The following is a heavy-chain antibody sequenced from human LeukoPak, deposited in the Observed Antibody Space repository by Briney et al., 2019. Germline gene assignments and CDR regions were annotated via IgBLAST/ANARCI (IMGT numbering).Heavy chain of an antibody. V-gene: IGHV1-2*02. J-gene: IGHJ4*02. D-gene: IGHD3-10*01. CDR1: LYTFTLHY. Sequence: ASVKVPCKASLYTFTLHYMLWLRQAPGQGLEWMGWIKPDSGATNFAQNFQGRVSMTSDTSINTGYMELRSLTSDDTAMYYCARDHAYGTDYWGQGNLVTV. CDR2: IKPDSGAT. CDR3: ARDHAYGTDY.